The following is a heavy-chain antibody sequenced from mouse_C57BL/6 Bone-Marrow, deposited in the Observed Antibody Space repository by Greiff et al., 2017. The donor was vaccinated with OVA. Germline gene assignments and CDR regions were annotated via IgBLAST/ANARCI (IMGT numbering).Heavy chain of an antibody. CDR2: IWRGGST. CDR1: GFSLTSYG. CDR3: AKRGDDYDGGFAY. V-gene: IGHV2-5*01. Sequence: VQLQQSGPGLVQPSQSLSITCTVSGFSLTSYGVHWVRQSPGKGLEWLGGIWRGGSTDYNAAFMSRLSITKDNSKSQVFFKMNSLQADDTAIYYCAKRGDDYDGGFAYWGQGTLVTVSA. D-gene: IGHD2-4*01. J-gene: IGHJ3*01.